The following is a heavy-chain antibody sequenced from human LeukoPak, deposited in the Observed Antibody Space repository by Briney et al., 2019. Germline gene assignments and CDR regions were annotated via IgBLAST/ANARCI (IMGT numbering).Heavy chain of an antibody. CDR2: IRYDGSNK. D-gene: IGHD3-3*01. CDR1: GFTFSSYG. J-gene: IGHJ4*02. V-gene: IGHV3-30*02. CDR3: AKVVGRGYDFGIYY. Sequence: GGSLRLSCAASGFTFSSYGMHWVRQAPGKGLEWVAFIRYDGSNKYYADSVKGRFTISRDNSKNTLYLQVNSLRAEDTAVYYCAKVVGRGYDFGIYYWGQGTLVTVSS.